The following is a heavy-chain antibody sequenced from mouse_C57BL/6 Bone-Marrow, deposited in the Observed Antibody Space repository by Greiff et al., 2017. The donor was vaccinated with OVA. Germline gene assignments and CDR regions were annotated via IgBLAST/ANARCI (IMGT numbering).Heavy chain of an antibody. J-gene: IGHJ2*01. CDR2: IDPSDSYT. CDR1: GYTFTSYW. Sequence: QVQLKQPGAELVKPGASVKLSCKASGYTFTSYWMQWVKQRPGQGLEWIGEIDPSDSYTNYNQKFKGKATLTVDTSSSTAYMQLSSLTSEDSAVYYCARDYYGTYYFDYWGQGTTLTVSS. V-gene: IGHV1-50*01. CDR3: ARDYYGTYYFDY. D-gene: IGHD2-1*01.